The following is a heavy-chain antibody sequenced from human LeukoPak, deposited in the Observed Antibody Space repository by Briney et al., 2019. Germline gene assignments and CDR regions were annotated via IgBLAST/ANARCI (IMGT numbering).Heavy chain of an antibody. Sequence: QPGGSLRLSCAASGFTFSSYAMSWVRQAPGKGLEWVSSISASGGSTYYADSVKGRFTISRDNAKNSLYLQMNGLRAEDTALYYCARVYYDHVMGPTTHFDYWGQGTLVTVSS. CDR2: ISASGGST. V-gene: IGHV3-23*01. CDR3: ARVYYDHVMGPTTHFDY. D-gene: IGHD3-16*01. CDR1: GFTFSSYA. J-gene: IGHJ4*02.